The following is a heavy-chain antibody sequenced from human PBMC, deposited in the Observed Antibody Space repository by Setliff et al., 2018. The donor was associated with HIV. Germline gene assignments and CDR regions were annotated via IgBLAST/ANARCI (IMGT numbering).Heavy chain of an antibody. D-gene: IGHD1-1*01. CDR3: TTAGHGSLDFDY. V-gene: IGHV3-15*01. J-gene: IGHJ4*02. Sequence: PGGSLRLSCAASGFFFKNAWMSWVRQAPGKGLEWIGRIKSEADGGTEESAAFLKGRFTISRDDSKNALFLQMRGLSAEGTALYYCTTAGHGSLDFDYWGQGTRVTVSS. CDR1: GFFFKNAW. CDR2: IKSEADGGTE.